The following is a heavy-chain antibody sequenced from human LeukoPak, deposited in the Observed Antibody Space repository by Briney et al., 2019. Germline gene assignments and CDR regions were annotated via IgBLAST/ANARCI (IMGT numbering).Heavy chain of an antibody. CDR2: INHSGST. CDR1: GGSFSGYY. D-gene: IGHD3-3*01. CDR3: ARGVNFRPNLFGVVIIPVSGFDY. J-gene: IGHJ4*02. V-gene: IGHV4-34*01. Sequence: PSETLSLTCAVYGGSFSGYYWSWIRQPPGKGLEWIGEINHSGSTNYNPSLKRRVTISVDTSKNQFSLKLSSVTAADTAVYYCARGVNFRPNLFGVVIIPVSGFDYWGQGTLVTVSS.